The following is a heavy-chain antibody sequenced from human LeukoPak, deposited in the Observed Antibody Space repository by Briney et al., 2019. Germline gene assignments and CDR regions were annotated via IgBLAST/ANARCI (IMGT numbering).Heavy chain of an antibody. D-gene: IGHD3-9*01. Sequence: ASVKVSCKASGYTFTSYGISWVRQAPGQGLEWMGWISAYNGNTNYAQKLQGRVTMTTDTSTSTAYMELRSLRSDDTAVYYCAREGLRYFGTPMGGGMDVWGKGTTVTVSS. CDR2: ISAYNGNT. CDR1: GYTFTSYG. V-gene: IGHV1-18*04. J-gene: IGHJ6*04. CDR3: AREGLRYFGTPMGGGMDV.